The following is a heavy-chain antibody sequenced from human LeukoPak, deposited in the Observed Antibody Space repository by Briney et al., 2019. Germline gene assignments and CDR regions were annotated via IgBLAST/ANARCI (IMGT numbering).Heavy chain of an antibody. CDR2: ISYDGSNK. CDR3: ARVSDY. V-gene: IGHV3-30*04. CDR1: GFTFSSYA. J-gene: IGHJ4*02. Sequence: GGSLRLSCAASGFTFSSYAMHWVRQAPGKGLEWVAVISYDGSNKYYADSVKGRFTISRDNSKNTLYLQMNSLRAEDTAVYYCARVSDYWGQGTLVNVSS.